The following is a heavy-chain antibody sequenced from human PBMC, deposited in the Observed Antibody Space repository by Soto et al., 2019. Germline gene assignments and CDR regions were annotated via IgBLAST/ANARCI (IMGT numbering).Heavy chain of an antibody. D-gene: IGHD2-8*01. CDR3: ARGDSTDCSNGVCSFFYNHDMDV. V-gene: IGHV1-2*04. CDR2: INPKSGGT. J-gene: IGHJ6*02. CDR1: GYSFTDYH. Sequence: ASVKVSCKASGYSFTDYHIHWVRQAPGQGLEWLGRINPKSGGTSTAQKFQGWVTMTTDTSISTASMELTRLTSDDTAIHYCARGDSTDCSNGVCSFFYNHDMDVWGQGTTVTVSS.